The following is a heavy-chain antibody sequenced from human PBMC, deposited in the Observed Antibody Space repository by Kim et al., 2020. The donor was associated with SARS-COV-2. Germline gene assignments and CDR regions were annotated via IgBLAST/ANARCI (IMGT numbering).Heavy chain of an antibody. V-gene: IGHV3-33*01. CDR1: GFTFSSYG. CDR2: IWYDGSNK. CDR3: ARDAAHFRHRRPGQGDY. J-gene: IGHJ4*02. Sequence: GGSLRLSCAASGFTFSSYGMHWVRQAPGKGLEWVAVIWYDGSNKYYADSVKGRFTISRDNSKNTLYLQMNSLRAEDTAVYYCARDAAHFRHRRPGQGDYWGQGTLVTVSS. D-gene: IGHD3-3*02.